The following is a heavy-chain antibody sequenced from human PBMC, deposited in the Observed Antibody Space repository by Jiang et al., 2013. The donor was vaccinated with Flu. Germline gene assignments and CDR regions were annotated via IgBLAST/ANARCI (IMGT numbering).Heavy chain of an antibody. D-gene: IGHD6-13*01. CDR3: ASAPKEQQLGLYFDY. CDR2: INPSGGST. V-gene: IGHV1-46*03. Sequence: KASGYTFTSYYIHWVRQAPGQGLEWMGIINPSGGSTSYAQKFQGRVTMTRDTSTSTVYMELSSLRSEDTAVYYCASAPKEQQLGLYFDYWGQGTLVTVSS. J-gene: IGHJ4*02. CDR1: GYTFTSYY.